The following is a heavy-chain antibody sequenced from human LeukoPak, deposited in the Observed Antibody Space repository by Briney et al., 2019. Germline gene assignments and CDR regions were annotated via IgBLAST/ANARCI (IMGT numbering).Heavy chain of an antibody. CDR1: GYSFTTYW. J-gene: IGHJ3*02. CDR3: ARRLRTGGFDI. CDR2: IQPADSQT. D-gene: IGHD1-1*01. V-gene: IGHV5-51*01. Sequence: GESLKISCMGSGYSFTTYWIDWVRQVPGKGLEWMGLIQPADSQTRYNPSFQGQVTLSDDKSINTAYLQWSSLRPSGTAMYYCARRLRTGGFDIWGQGTEVTVSS.